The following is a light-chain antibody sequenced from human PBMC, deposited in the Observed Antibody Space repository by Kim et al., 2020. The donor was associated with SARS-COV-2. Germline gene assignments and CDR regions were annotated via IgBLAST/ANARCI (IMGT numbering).Light chain of an antibody. J-gene: IGLJ1*01. Sequence: SYELTQPPSVSVSPGQTASITCSGDKLGDNYACWYQQQPGQSPVLVIYQDTKRPSGIPERFSGSNSGNTATLTISGTQAMDEADYYCQAWDSSTKVFGTGTKVTVL. CDR3: QAWDSSTKV. CDR1: KLGDNY. CDR2: QDT. V-gene: IGLV3-1*01.